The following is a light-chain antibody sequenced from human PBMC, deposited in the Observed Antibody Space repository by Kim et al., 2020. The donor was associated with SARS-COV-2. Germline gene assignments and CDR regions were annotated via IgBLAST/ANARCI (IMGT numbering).Light chain of an antibody. CDR3: QSYDSSLKV. V-gene: IGLV1-40*01. CDR2: GNS. J-gene: IGLJ3*02. Sequence: PGQRVTLSCTGSSSNIGAGYDVHWYQQLPGTAPKLLIYGNSNRPSGVPDRFSGSKSGTSASLAITGLQAEDEADYYCQSYDSSLKVFGGGTQLTVL. CDR1: SSNIGAGYD.